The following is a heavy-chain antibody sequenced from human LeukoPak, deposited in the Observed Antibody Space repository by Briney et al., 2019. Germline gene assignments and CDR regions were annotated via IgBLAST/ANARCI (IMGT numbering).Heavy chain of an antibody. Sequence: SETLSLTCAVYGGSFSGYYWSWIRQPPGKGLEWIGEINHSGSTNYNPSLKSRVTISADTSKNQFSLKLSSVTAADTAVYYCARSLSLDSSSLGEDYWGQGTLVTVSS. CDR3: ARSLSLDSSSLGEDY. CDR1: GGSFSGYY. V-gene: IGHV4-34*01. D-gene: IGHD3-22*01. J-gene: IGHJ4*02. CDR2: INHSGST.